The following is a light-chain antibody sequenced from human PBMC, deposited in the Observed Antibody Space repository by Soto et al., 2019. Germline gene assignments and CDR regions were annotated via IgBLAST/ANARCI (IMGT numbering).Light chain of an antibody. J-gene: IGLJ2*01. CDR2: SNT. CDR3: AAWDDSRNGNV. Sequence: QSVLTQTPSASGTPGQRITISCSGSSSNIGSRNVNWYQQFPGTAPQVLIYSNTQRPSGVPDRFSASKSGTTASLAISGLQSEDEADYYCAAWDDSRNGNVFGGGTKLTVL. CDR1: SSNIGSRN. V-gene: IGLV1-44*01.